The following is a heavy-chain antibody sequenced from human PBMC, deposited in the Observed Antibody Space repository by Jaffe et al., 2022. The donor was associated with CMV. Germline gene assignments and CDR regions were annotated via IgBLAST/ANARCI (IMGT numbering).Heavy chain of an antibody. CDR3: ARGLYGDWRLDYGMDV. Sequence: EVQLVESGGGLVQPGGSLRLSCAASGFTFSSYDMHWVRQATGKGLEWVSAIGTAGDTYYPGSVKGRFTISRENAKNSLYLQMNSLRAGDTAVYYCARGLYGDWRLDYGMDVWGQGTTVTVSS. V-gene: IGHV3-13*01. D-gene: IGHD4-17*01. J-gene: IGHJ6*02. CDR2: IGTAGDT. CDR1: GFTFSSYD.